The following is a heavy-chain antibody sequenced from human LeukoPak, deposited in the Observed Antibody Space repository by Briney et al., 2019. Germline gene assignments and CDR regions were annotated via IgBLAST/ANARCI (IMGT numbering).Heavy chain of an antibody. CDR3: ARDGQSVGPDAFDI. V-gene: IGHV3-30-3*01. J-gene: IGHJ3*02. CDR2: ISYDGSNK. Sequence: PGGSLRLSCAASGFTFSSYAMHWVRQAPGKGLEWVAVISYDGSNKYYADSVKSRFTISRDNSKNTLYLQMNSLRAEDTAVYYCARDGQSVGPDAFDIWGQGTMVTVSS. CDR1: GFTFSSYA.